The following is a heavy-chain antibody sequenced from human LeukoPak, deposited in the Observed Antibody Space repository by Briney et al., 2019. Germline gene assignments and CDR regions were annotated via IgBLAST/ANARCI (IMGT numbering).Heavy chain of an antibody. CDR3: ARVRSARPGY. Sequence: PRGSLGLSCAASGFTFSSYAMHWVRQAPGKGLEWVAVISYDGSNKYYADSVKGRFTISRDNSKNTLYLQMNSLRGEDTAVYYCARVRSARPGYWGQGTLVTVSS. J-gene: IGHJ4*02. CDR2: ISYDGSNK. D-gene: IGHD1-26*01. CDR1: GFTFSSYA. V-gene: IGHV3-30-3*01.